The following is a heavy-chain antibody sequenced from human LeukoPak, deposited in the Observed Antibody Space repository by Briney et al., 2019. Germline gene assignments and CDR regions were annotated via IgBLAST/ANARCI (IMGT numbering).Heavy chain of an antibody. V-gene: IGHV3-66*02. D-gene: IGHD5-12*01. CDR3: ARRGYSGYDYFDY. Sequence: GGSLRLSCAASGFTVSSNYVSWVRQAPGKGLEWVSVIYSGGSTYYADSVKGRFTISGDNSKNTLYLQMNSLRAENTAVYYCARRGYSGYDYFDYWGQGTLVTVSS. J-gene: IGHJ4*02. CDR1: GFTVSSNY. CDR2: IYSGGST.